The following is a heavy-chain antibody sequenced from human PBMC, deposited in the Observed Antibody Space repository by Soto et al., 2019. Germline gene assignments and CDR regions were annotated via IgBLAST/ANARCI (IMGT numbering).Heavy chain of an antibody. V-gene: IGHV4-59*11. CDR1: GDSISSHS. CDR3: ARDRIVVVVAATPVYFYHGMDV. J-gene: IGHJ6*02. Sequence: QVQLQESGPGLVKPSETLSLTCTVSGDSISSHSWSWIRQAPGKGLEWIGYIYNSGSTNYNPSLKSRVTISVDTSKNQFSLNLSSVTAADTAVYYCARDRIVVVVAATPVYFYHGMDVWGQGTTVTVSS. CDR2: IYNSGST. D-gene: IGHD2-15*01.